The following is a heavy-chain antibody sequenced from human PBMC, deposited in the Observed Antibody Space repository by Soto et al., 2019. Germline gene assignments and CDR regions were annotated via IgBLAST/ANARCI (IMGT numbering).Heavy chain of an antibody. D-gene: IGHD3-10*01. CDR3: ARDAPRNPHYYGSGSYYKGYYYYGMDV. Sequence: GGSLRLSCAASGFTFSSYDMHWVRQATGKGLEWVSAIGTAGNTYYPGSVKGLFTSSRENAKNPLYLHMNSLRAEDTAVYYYARDAPRNPHYYGSGSYYKGYYYYGMDVWGQGTTVTVSS. CDR1: GFTFSSYD. CDR2: IGTAGNT. V-gene: IGHV3-13*01. J-gene: IGHJ6*02.